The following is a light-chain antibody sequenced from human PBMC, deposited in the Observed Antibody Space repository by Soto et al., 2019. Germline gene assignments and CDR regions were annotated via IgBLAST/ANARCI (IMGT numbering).Light chain of an antibody. J-gene: IGKJ4*01. Sequence: DIVMTQSPDSLAVSLGERATINCKSSQSVLYSSNNKNYLAWYQQKPVQPPKLLIYWASTRESGVPDRFSGSGSETDFTLTISSLQAEDVAVYHCQQYYTTPSPTFGGGTKVEIK. V-gene: IGKV4-1*01. CDR2: WAS. CDR1: QSVLYSSNNKNY. CDR3: QQYYTTPSPT.